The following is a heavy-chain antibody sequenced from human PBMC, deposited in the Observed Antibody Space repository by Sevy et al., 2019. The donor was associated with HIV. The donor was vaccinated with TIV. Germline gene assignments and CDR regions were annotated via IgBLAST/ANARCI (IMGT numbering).Heavy chain of an antibody. CDR3: AKSPVVVVAAAPFQH. CDR1: GFTFSSYA. Sequence: GGSLRLSCAASGFTFSSYAMSWVHQAPGKGLEWVSAISGGGGSTYYADSVKGRFTISRDNSKNTLYLQMNSLRAEDTAVYYCAKSPVVVVAAAPFQHWGQGTLVTVSS. J-gene: IGHJ1*01. CDR2: ISGGGGST. D-gene: IGHD2-15*01. V-gene: IGHV3-23*01.